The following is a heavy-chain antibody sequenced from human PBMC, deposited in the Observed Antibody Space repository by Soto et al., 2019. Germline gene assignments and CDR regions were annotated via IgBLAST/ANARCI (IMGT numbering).Heavy chain of an antibody. D-gene: IGHD3-3*01. CDR3: AKSLKRITIFGVVTFDY. V-gene: IGHV3-9*01. J-gene: IGHJ4*02. CDR2: ISWNSGSI. CDR1: GFTFDDYA. Sequence: GGSLRLSCAASGFTFDDYAMHWVRQAPGKGLEWVSGISWNSGSIGYADSVKGQFTISRDNAKNSLYLQMNSLRAEDTALYYCAKSLKRITIFGVVTFDYWGQGTLVTVSS.